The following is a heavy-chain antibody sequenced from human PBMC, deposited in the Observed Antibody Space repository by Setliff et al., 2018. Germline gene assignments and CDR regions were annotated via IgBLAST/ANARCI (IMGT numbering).Heavy chain of an antibody. V-gene: IGHV3-74*01. Sequence: GGSLRLSCGASGFTFRKYWMYWVRQLPGKGPVWVSRISPDGTITNYADSVKGRFTISRDNARNALYLQMVSLRGEDTGVYFCAALDWGENFYNVDVWGKGTTVTVSS. CDR1: GFTFRKYW. D-gene: IGHD7-27*01. J-gene: IGHJ6*03. CDR2: ISPDGTIT. CDR3: AALDWGENFYNVDV.